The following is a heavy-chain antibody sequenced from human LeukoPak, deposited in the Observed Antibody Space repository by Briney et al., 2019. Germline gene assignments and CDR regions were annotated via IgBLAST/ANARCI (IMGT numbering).Heavy chain of an antibody. CDR2: MNANSGNT. V-gene: IGHV1-8*01. CDR3: ARMDIAASGPDNWFDP. CDR1: GYTFTNYD. Sequence: ASVKVSCKTSGYTFTNYDINWVRQASGQGLEWMGWMNANSGNTGYARNFQGRVTMTRNTSISTAYMELSSLRSEDTAVYYCARMDIAASGPDNWFDPWGQGTLVTVSS. J-gene: IGHJ5*02. D-gene: IGHD6-13*01.